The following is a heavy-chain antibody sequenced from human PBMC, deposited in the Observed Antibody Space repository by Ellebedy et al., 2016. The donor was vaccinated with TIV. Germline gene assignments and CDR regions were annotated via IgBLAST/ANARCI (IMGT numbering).Heavy chain of an antibody. V-gene: IGHV5-51*01. CDR2: IYPSDSDT. CDR1: GYYFPTSW. J-gene: IGHJ6*04. Sequence: GESLKISCKGSGYYFPTSWIVWVRQMPGKGLEWMGIIYPSDSDTKYSPSFRGQVTISADKSISTAYLQWSSLKASDTAIYYCARRGSISEGGMDVWGKGTTVTVSS. D-gene: IGHD1-20*01. CDR3: ARRGSISEGGMDV.